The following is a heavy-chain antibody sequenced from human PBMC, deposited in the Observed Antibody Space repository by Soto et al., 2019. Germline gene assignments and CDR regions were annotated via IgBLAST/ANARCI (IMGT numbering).Heavy chain of an antibody. V-gene: IGHV1-18*01. CDR1: GYTFTSYG. CDR3: AMNSSTIFGVVIMDFDY. D-gene: IGHD3-3*01. Sequence: ASVKVSCKASGYTFTSYGISWVRQAPGQGLEWMGWISAYNGNTNYAQKLQGRVAMTTDTSTSTAYMELRSLRSDDTAVYYCAMNSSTIFGVVIMDFDYWGQGTLVTVSS. J-gene: IGHJ4*02. CDR2: ISAYNGNT.